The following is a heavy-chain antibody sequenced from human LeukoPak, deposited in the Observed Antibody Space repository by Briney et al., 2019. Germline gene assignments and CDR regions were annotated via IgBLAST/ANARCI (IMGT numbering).Heavy chain of an antibody. J-gene: IGHJ4*02. D-gene: IGHD5-24*01. Sequence: GGSLRLSCAASGFTFSSYAMSWVRQAPGKGLEWVSGISGSGDNTYYADSVKGRFIISRDNSKNTLYLQMNSLRAEDTAVYYCAKGGDGYNYYFDYWGQETLVTVSS. V-gene: IGHV3-23*01. CDR2: ISGSGDNT. CDR1: GFTFSSYA. CDR3: AKGGDGYNYYFDY.